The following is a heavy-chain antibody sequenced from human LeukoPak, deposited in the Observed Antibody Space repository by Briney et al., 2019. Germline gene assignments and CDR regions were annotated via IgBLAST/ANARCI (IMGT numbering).Heavy chain of an antibody. Sequence: GGSLRLSCAASGFTFSSYGMHWVRQAPGKGLEWVAFIRYDGSNKYYADSVKGRFTISRDNSKNTLYLQMNSLRPEDTAVYYCARDIVVPAASGRYFDYWGQGTLITVSS. CDR1: GFTFSSYG. D-gene: IGHD2-2*01. J-gene: IGHJ4*02. V-gene: IGHV3-30*02. CDR3: ARDIVVPAASGRYFDY. CDR2: IRYDGSNK.